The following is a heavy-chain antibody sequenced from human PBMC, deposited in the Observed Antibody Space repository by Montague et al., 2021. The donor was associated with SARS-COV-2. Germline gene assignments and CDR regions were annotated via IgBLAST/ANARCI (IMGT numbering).Heavy chain of an antibody. D-gene: IGHD6-19*01. V-gene: IGHV2-5*01. CDR1: GFSLDSRGVG. Sequence: PALVKPTQTLTLTCTFSGFSLDSRGVGVGWIRQPPGKALECLALIYWHDDKRYSQSLKTRLTVTKDTSKNQVVLTMTNMDPVDTATYFCAHKDSGWPIEFASWGQGALVTVSS. CDR3: AHKDSGWPIEFAS. CDR2: IYWHDDK. J-gene: IGHJ4*02.